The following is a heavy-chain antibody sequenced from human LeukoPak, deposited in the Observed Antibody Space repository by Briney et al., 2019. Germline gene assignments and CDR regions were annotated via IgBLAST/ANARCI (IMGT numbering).Heavy chain of an antibody. CDR1: GYTFTGYY. V-gene: IGHV1-2*02. CDR3: ARGVTIFGVALPDY. CDR2: INPNSGGT. Sequence: ASVKVSCKASGYTFTGYYMHWVRQAPGQGLEWMGWINPNSGGTNYAQKFQGRVTMTRDTSISTAYMELSSLRSEDTAVYYCARGVTIFGVALPDYWGQGTLVTVSS. D-gene: IGHD3-3*01. J-gene: IGHJ4*02.